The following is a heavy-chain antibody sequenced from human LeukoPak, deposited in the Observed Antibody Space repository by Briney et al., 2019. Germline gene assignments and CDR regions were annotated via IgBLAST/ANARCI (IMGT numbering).Heavy chain of an antibody. V-gene: IGHV4-39*01. J-gene: IGHJ2*01. CDR1: GGSISSSSYY. CDR3: ARPRGYDSSGYYYGYCDL. CDR2: TYYSGST. D-gene: IGHD3-22*01. Sequence: SETLSLTCTVSGGSISSSSYYWGWIRQPPGKGLEWIGSTYYSGSTYYNPSLKSRVTISVDTSKNQFSLKLSSVTAADTAVYYCARPRGYDSSGYYYGYCDLWGRGTLVTVSS.